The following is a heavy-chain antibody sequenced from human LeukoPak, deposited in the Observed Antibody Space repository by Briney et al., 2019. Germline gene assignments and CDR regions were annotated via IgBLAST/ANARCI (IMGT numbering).Heavy chain of an antibody. CDR3: ARARLVRGWFDS. J-gene: IGHJ5*01. Sequence: ASVKVSCKASGYTFTSYGINWVRQAPGQGLEWMGWISAYNGNTNYAQKYQGRVTMTTDTSSSTAYMEVRSLRSDDTAVYYCARARLVRGWFDSWGQGTLVTVPS. V-gene: IGHV1-18*04. CDR1: GYTFTSYG. CDR2: ISAYNGNT. D-gene: IGHD2-2*01.